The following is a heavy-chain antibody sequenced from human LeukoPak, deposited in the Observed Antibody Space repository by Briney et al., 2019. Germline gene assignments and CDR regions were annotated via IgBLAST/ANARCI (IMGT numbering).Heavy chain of an antibody. CDR3: ARAQSNQMATKI. CDR2: INHSGST. Sequence: PSETLSLTCAVYGGSFSGYYWSWIRQPPGKGLEWIGEINHSGSTNYNPSLKSRVTISVDTSKNQFSLKLNSVTAADTAVYYCARAQSNQMATKIWGQGILVTVSS. V-gene: IGHV4-34*01. J-gene: IGHJ4*02. D-gene: IGHD5-24*01. CDR1: GGSFSGYY.